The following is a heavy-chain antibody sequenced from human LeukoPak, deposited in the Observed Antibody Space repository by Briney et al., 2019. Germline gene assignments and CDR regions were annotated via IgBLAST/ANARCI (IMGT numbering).Heavy chain of an antibody. V-gene: IGHV3-21*01. Sequence: PGGSLRLSCAASRFTFSSYSMNWVRQAPGKGLEWVSSISSSSSYIYYADSVKGRFTISRDNAKNSLYLQMNSLIAEDTAVYYCARDLSDFCCGYYFFDYWGQGTLVTVSS. J-gene: IGHJ4*02. CDR2: ISSSSSYI. CDR1: RFTFSSYS. D-gene: IGHD3-3*01. CDR3: ARDLSDFCCGYYFFDY.